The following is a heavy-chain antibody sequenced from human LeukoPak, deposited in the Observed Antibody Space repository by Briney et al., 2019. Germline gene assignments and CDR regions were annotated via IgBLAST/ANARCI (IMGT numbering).Heavy chain of an antibody. J-gene: IGHJ4*02. CDR1: GGTFSSYA. CDR3: ARDHRYSSGWYVGY. V-gene: IGHV1-69*05. CDR2: IIPIFGTA. Sequence: VASVKVSCKASGGTFSSYAISWVRQAPGRGLEWMGRIIPIFGTANYAQKFQGRVTITTDESTSTAYMELSSLRSEDTAVYYCARDHRYSSGWYVGYWGQGTLVTVSS. D-gene: IGHD6-19*01.